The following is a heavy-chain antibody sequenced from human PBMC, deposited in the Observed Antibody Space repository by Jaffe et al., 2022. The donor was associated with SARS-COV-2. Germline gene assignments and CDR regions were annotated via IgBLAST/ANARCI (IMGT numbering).Heavy chain of an antibody. Sequence: QVQLVESGGGVVQPGRSLRLSCAASGFTFSSYAMHWVRQAPGKGLEWVAVISYDGSNKYYADSVKGRFTISRDNSKNTLYLQMNSLRAEDTAVYYCAREGLTYDSSGYRETDAFDIWGQGTMVTVSS. CDR3: AREGLTYDSSGYRETDAFDI. CDR1: GFTFSSYA. V-gene: IGHV3-30-3*01. J-gene: IGHJ3*02. CDR2: ISYDGSNK. D-gene: IGHD3-22*01.